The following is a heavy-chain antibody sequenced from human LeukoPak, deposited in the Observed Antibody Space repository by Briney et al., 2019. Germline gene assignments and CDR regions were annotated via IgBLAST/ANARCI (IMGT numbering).Heavy chain of an antibody. CDR3: AKDYGSSSTNWFDP. Sequence: PGGSLRLSCAASGFTFSNYAMSWVRQAPGKGLEWVSAISGGGGSTYYADSVEGRFTISRDNSKNTLYLQMNSLRAEDTAIYYCAKDYGSSSTNWFDPWGQGTLVTVSS. V-gene: IGHV3-23*01. J-gene: IGHJ5*02. CDR1: GFTFSNYA. CDR2: ISGGGGST. D-gene: IGHD6-6*01.